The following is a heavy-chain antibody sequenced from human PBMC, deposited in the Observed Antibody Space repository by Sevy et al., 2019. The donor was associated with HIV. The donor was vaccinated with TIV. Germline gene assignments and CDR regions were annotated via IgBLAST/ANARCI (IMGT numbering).Heavy chain of an antibody. Sequence: SETLSLTCAVSGYSISSGYYWGWIRQPPGKGLEWIGSIYHSGSTYYNPSLKSRVTISVDTSKNQFSLKLSSVTAADTAVYYCARDLPRHYTVASYYYYGMDVWGQGTTVTVSS. J-gene: IGHJ6*02. CDR2: IYHSGST. V-gene: IGHV4-38-2*02. D-gene: IGHD2-15*01. CDR1: GYSISSGYY. CDR3: ARDLPRHYTVASYYYYGMDV.